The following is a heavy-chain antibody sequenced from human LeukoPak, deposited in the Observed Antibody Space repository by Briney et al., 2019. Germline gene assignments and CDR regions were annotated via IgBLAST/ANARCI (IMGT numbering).Heavy chain of an antibody. J-gene: IGHJ4*02. CDR2: ISSSSSYI. CDR1: GFTFSSHA. D-gene: IGHD6-13*01. Sequence: GGSLRLSCAASGFTFSSHAMTWVRQAPGKGLEWVSSISSSSSYISYADSVKGRFTISRDNAENSVYLQMNSLRAEDTAVYYCARDYSSSWYYFDYWGQGTLVTVSS. V-gene: IGHV3-21*01. CDR3: ARDYSSSWYYFDY.